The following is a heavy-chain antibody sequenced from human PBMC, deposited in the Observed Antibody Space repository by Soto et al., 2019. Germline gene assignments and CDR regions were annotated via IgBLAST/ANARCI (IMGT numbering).Heavy chain of an antibody. J-gene: IGHJ6*02. Sequence: SETLSLTCAVSGGSLSSGCYSWSWIQQPPGKGLEWIGYIYHSGSTYYNPSLKSRVTISVDRSKNQFSLKLSSVTAADTAVYYCARDQSPYYYYGMDVWGQGTTVTVSS. CDR2: IYHSGST. CDR1: GGSLSSGCYS. V-gene: IGHV4-30-2*01. CDR3: ARDQSPYYYYGMDV.